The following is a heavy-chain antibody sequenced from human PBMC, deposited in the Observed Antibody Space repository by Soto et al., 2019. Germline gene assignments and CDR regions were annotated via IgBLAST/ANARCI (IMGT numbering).Heavy chain of an antibody. CDR2: ISAYNGNT. J-gene: IGHJ5*02. D-gene: IGHD4-17*01. Sequence: ASVKVSCKASGYTFTSYGISWVRQAPGQGLEWMGWISAYNGNTNYAQKLQGRVTMTTDTSTSTAYMELRSLRSDDTAVYYCAGEYGDYAHGWFDPWGQGTRVTVSS. V-gene: IGHV1-18*01. CDR1: GYTFTSYG. CDR3: AGEYGDYAHGWFDP.